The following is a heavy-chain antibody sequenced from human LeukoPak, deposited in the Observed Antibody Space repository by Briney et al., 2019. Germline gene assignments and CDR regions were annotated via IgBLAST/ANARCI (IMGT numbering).Heavy chain of an antibody. V-gene: IGHV3-53*01. J-gene: IGHJ4*02. CDR3: ASGIAAADPYYFDY. CDR1: GFTVSSNY. CDR2: IYSGGST. Sequence: PGGSLRLSCAASGFTVSSNYMSWVRQAPGKGLEWVSVIYSGGSTYYADSVKGRFTISRDNSKNTLYLPMNSLRAEDTAVYYCASGIAAADPYYFDYWGQGTLVTVSS. D-gene: IGHD6-13*01.